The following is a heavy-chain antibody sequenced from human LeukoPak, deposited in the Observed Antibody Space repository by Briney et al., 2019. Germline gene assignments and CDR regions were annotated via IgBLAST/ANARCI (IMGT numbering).Heavy chain of an antibody. CDR2: IIPIFGTA. CDR3: AGRNDQTYYCYGMDV. Sequence: ASVKVSCKASGGTFSSYAISWVRQAPGQGLEWMGGIIPIFGTANYAQKFQGRVTITADESTSTAYMELSSLRSEDTAVYYCAGRNDQTYYCYGMDVWGKGTTVTVSS. CDR1: GGTFSSYA. J-gene: IGHJ6*04. V-gene: IGHV1-69*13. D-gene: IGHD2-2*01.